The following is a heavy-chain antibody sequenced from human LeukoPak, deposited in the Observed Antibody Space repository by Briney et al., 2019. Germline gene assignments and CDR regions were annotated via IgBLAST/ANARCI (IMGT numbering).Heavy chain of an antibody. CDR2: ISSSGSTI. D-gene: IGHD3-10*01. CDR3: ARGLASGSYDFSCFDP. J-gene: IGHJ5*02. CDR1: GFTFSDYY. V-gene: IGHV3-11*04. Sequence: AGGSLRLSCAASGFTFSDYYMSWIRQAPGKGLEWVSYISSSGSTIYYADSVKGRFTISRDNAKNSLHLQMNSLRAEDTAVYYCARGLASGSYDFSCFDPWGQGTLVTVSS.